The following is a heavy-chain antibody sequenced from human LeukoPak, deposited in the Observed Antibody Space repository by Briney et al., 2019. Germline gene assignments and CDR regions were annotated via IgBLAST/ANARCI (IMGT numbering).Heavy chain of an antibody. CDR2: IYYSGST. J-gene: IGHJ4*02. CDR3: ARHGTLGSTTYPLDY. CDR1: GGSISSYY. V-gene: IGHV4-59*08. Sequence: SETLSLTCTVSGGSISSYYWSWIRQAPGKGLEWIGNIYYSGSTNYNPSLKSRVTVSVDTSKNQFSLKLSSVTAADTAVYYCARHGTLGSTTYPLDYWGQGALVTVSS. D-gene: IGHD1-26*01.